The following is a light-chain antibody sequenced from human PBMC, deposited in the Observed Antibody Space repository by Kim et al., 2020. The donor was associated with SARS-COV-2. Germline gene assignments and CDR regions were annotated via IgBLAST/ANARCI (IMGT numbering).Light chain of an antibody. CDR3: QQYDSFPGT. V-gene: IGKV3-20*01. J-gene: IGKJ1*01. CDR2: AAS. CDR1: QTISSNY. Sequence: IVLTQSPGTLSLSLGERATLSCRASQTISSNYLAWYQQKPGQAPRLLIYAASSRATGIPDRFSGSGSGTDFTLTISRLEPEDFAVFYCQQYDSFPGTFGQGTKVDIK.